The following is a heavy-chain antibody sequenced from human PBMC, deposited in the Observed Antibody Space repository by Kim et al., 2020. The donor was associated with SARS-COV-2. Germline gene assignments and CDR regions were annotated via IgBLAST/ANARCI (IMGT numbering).Heavy chain of an antibody. D-gene: IGHD3-3*02. CDR3: VKDGHTYISAYLDS. CDR1: GFTFSTYP. J-gene: IGHJ4*02. V-gene: IGHV3-64D*09. CDR2: ISKNGGNT. Sequence: GGSLRLSCSASGFTFSTYPMHWVRQAPGKGLEYVSTISKNGGNTYYADSVKGRFSISRDNSKNTVYLQMSSLRVEDTAMYFCVKDGHTYISAYLDSWGQGTLVTVSS.